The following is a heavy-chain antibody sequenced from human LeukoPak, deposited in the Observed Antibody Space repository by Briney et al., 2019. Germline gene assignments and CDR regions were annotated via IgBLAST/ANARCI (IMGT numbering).Heavy chain of an antibody. Sequence: GGSLRLSCSASGFTFNRFYLHWVRQAPGKGLEFVSHISSNGATTYYADSVKGRFTISRDNSKNTLYLQMNSLRAEDTAVYYCAKYVGYYDILTGYLRHRWFDPWGQGTLVTVSS. D-gene: IGHD3-9*01. CDR1: GFTFNRFY. CDR3: AKYVGYYDILTGYLRHRWFDP. CDR2: ISSNGATT. V-gene: IGHV3-64*04. J-gene: IGHJ5*02.